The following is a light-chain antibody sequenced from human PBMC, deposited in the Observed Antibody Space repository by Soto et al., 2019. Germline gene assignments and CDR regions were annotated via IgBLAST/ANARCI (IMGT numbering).Light chain of an antibody. V-gene: IGLV2-14*01. CDR1: SRDVGGYNY. Sequence: QSALTQPASVSGSPGQSITISCAGTSRDVGGYNYVSWYQQHPGKAPKLIIYEVSNRPSGVSNRFSGSKSGNTASLTISGLQAEDEADYYCSSYTRSSTVIFGGGTKLPVL. J-gene: IGLJ2*01. CDR3: SSYTRSSTVI. CDR2: EVS.